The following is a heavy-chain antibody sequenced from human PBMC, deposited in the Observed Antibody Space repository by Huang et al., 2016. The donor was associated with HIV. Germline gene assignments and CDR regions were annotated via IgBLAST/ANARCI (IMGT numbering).Heavy chain of an antibody. CDR3: AKDHFGIGHDLEY. Sequence: QVQLVESGGGVVQPGRSLRLSCAASGFTFSDVGMHWVRQAAGKVLGWGARVSDGVVYKHLGDSVKGGFTISRDNSQNTLYLQMNSLRPEDTAVYYCAKDHFGIGHDLEYWGQGILVTVSS. CDR2: VSDGVVYK. J-gene: IGHJ4*02. CDR1: GFTFSDVG. V-gene: IGHV3-30*18. D-gene: IGHD3-3*02.